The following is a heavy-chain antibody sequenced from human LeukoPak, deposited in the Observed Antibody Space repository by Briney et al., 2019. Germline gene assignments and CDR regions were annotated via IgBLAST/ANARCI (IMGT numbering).Heavy chain of an antibody. Sequence: GGSLRLSCAASGFTFSSYAMSWVRQAPGKGLEWVGRIKSKTDSGTTDYAAPVEGRFTISRDDSKNTLYLQMDSLKTEDTAVYYCTTVYCSTTSCKPGTDYWGQGTLVTVSS. V-gene: IGHV3-15*01. CDR1: GFTFSSYA. CDR3: TTVYCSTTSCKPGTDY. D-gene: IGHD2-2*01. J-gene: IGHJ4*02. CDR2: IKSKTDSGTT.